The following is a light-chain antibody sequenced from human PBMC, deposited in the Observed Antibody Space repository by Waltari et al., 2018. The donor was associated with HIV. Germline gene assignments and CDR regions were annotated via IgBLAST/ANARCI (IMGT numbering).Light chain of an antibody. V-gene: IGKV3D-7*01. CDR3: QQDYAFPVT. CDR2: GAS. CDR1: QTSSRSY. Sequence: ETVMTQSPATLSLSPGEVATLSSRASQTSSRSYLSWYQQKPGQSPRLLIYGASIRATGIPDRFSGSGSGTDFTLTISRLQPEDFAVYYCQQDYAFPVTFGQGTKVEIK. J-gene: IGKJ1*01.